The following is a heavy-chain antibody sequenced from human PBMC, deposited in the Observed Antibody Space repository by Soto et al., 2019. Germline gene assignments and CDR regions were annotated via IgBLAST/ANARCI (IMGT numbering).Heavy chain of an antibody. Sequence: EVQLVESGGGLVKPGGSLRLSCAASGFTFSSYSMNWVRQAPGQGLEWVSSISSSSSYIYYADSVKGRFTISRDNAKNSRYMQMNSLRAEDTAVYYCARDLWFGELPYYYYGMDVWGQGTTVTVSS. CDR3: ARDLWFGELPYYYYGMDV. D-gene: IGHD3-10*01. CDR2: ISSSSSYI. V-gene: IGHV3-21*01. J-gene: IGHJ6*02. CDR1: GFTFSSYS.